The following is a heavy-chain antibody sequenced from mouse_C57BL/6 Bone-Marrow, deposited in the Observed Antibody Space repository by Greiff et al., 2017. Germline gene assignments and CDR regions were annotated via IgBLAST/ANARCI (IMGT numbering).Heavy chain of an antibody. J-gene: IGHJ2*01. D-gene: IGHD1-1*01. CDR2: IRSKSNNYAT. CDR3: VRGDGSIDY. CDR1: GFTFNTYA. V-gene: IGHV10-1*02. Sequence: GGGLVQPKGSLKLSCAASGFTFNTYAMNWVRQAPGKGLEWVARIRSKSNNYATYYADAVKDRFTISRDDSQSMLYLQMNNLKTEDTAMYYCVRGDGSIDYWGQGTTLTVSS.